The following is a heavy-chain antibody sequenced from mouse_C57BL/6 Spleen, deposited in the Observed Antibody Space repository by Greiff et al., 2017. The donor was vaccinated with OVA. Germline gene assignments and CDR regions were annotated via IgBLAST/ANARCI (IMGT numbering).Heavy chain of an antibody. J-gene: IGHJ3*01. D-gene: IGHD1-1*01. CDR2: IYPGDGDT. V-gene: IGHV1-82*01. CDR3: ARNYGSSSWSFAY. Sequence: VMLVESGPELVKPGASVKISCKASGYAFSSSWMNWVKQRPGKGLEWIGRIYPGDGDTNYNGKFKGKATLTADKSSSTAYMQLSSLTAEDSAVYFCARNYGSSSWSFAYWGQGTLVTVSA. CDR1: GYAFSSSW.